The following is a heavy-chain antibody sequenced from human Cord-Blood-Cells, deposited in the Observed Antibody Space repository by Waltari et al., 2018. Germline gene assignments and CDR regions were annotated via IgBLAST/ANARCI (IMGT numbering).Heavy chain of an antibody. V-gene: IGHV4-34*01. J-gene: IGHJ4*02. CDR2: INHSGST. Sequence: QVQLQQWGAGLLKPSETLSLTCAVYGGSFSGYYWSWIRQPPGKGLEWIGEINHSGSTTYNPSLKSRVTISVDTSKNQFSLKLSSVTAADTAVYYCASRRGSSFDYWGQGTLVTVSS. CDR3: ASRRGSSFDY. D-gene: IGHD1-26*01. CDR1: GGSFSGYY.